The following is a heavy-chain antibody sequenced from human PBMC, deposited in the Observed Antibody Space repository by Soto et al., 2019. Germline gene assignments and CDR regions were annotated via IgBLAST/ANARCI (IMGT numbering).Heavy chain of an antibody. J-gene: IGHJ6*02. D-gene: IGHD1-26*01. CDR2: TIPMFGTT. Sequence: VASVKVSCKASGGTFSSYAISWVRQAPGQGLEWMGGTIPMFGTTNYAQKFQGRVTITADESTSTAYMEVSSLRSEDTAMYYCARTTGIVGASYSYYGMDVWGQGTTVTVSS. CDR1: GGTFSSYA. V-gene: IGHV1-69*13. CDR3: ARTTGIVGASYSYYGMDV.